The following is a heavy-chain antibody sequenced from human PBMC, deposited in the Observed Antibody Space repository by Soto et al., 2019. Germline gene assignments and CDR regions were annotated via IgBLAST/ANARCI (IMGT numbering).Heavy chain of an antibody. CDR2: INAGNGDT. Sequence: ASVNGSCKASGYTFSSVAIHWVRQAPGQRLEWMGWINAGNGDTKYSQKFQGRVTTARDTAASTAYMELGSLTFEDTAVYYCARKVGASAYWGQGTLVTVSS. V-gene: IGHV1-3*01. CDR1: GYTFSSVA. J-gene: IGHJ4*02. D-gene: IGHD1-26*01. CDR3: ARKVGASAY.